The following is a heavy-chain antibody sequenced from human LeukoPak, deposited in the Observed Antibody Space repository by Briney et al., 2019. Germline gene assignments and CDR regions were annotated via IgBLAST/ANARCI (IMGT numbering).Heavy chain of an antibody. CDR3: ATDLDIEVAGTIFDY. V-gene: IGHV1-24*01. Sequence: GASLKGSCKVSGYTLTELSMHWVRETPGKGLEWGGGFDPQDGETIYAQKFQGRVTMTEATSTDTAYMELSSLRSEDTAVYYCATDLDIEVAGTIFDYWGQGTLVTVSS. D-gene: IGHD6-19*01. J-gene: IGHJ4*02. CDR1: GYTLTELS. CDR2: FDPQDGET.